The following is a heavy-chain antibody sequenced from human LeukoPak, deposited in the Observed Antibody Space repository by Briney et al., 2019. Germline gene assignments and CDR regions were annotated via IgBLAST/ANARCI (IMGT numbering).Heavy chain of an antibody. Sequence: SETLSLTCTVSGGSISSSSYYWVWLRQPPGKGLEGIGSIYYSGSTYYNPSLKSRVTISVDTSKNQFSLKLSSVTAADTAVYYCARHAGRYFDPYDYWGQGTLVTVSS. CDR3: ARHAGRYFDPYDY. V-gene: IGHV4-39*01. D-gene: IGHD3-9*01. CDR2: IYYSGST. CDR1: GGSISSSSYY. J-gene: IGHJ4*02.